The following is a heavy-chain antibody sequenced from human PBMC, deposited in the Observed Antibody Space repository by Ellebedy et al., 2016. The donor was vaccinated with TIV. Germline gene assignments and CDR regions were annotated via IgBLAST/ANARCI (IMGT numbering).Heavy chain of an antibody. CDR3: ARGSMVRGLAG. CDR1: IPSLSVYY. V-gene: IGHV4-34*01. D-gene: IGHD3-10*01. Sequence: SETLSLXXEVDIPSLSVYYWAWIRQPPGKGLEWIGDINHRGTSKYISSLKSRVTISLDTSKKQFSLNITSVTAADTAFYYCARGSMVRGLAGWGQGTLVTVSS. J-gene: IGHJ4*02. CDR2: INHRGTS.